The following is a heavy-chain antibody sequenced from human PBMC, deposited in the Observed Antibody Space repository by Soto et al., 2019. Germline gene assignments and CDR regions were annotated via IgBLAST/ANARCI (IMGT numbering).Heavy chain of an antibody. J-gene: IGHJ6*02. CDR2: IYYSGST. Sequence: SETLSLTCTVSGGSISSYYWSWIRQPPGKGLEWIGYIYYSGSTNYNPSLKSRVTISVDTSKNQFSLKLSSVTAADTAVYYCARVVTDFGGGIAVWGQGTTVTVSS. CDR3: ARVVTDFGGGIAV. CDR1: GGSISSYY. V-gene: IGHV4-59*01. D-gene: IGHD3-16*01.